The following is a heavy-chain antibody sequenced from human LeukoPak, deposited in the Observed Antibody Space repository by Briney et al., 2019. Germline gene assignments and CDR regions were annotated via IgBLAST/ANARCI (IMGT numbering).Heavy chain of an antibody. CDR3: SRSGGDGATGE. V-gene: IGHV3-73*01. CDR1: GFTFSASA. CDR2: IASKGKNYAT. Sequence: GGSLKLSCATSGFTFSASAINWVRQASGKGLEWVGRIASKGKNYATEYAASVKGSFNISRDDSKNTAYLQMNSLKTEDTAVYYCSRSGGDGATGEWGQGTLVTVSS. D-gene: IGHD1-26*01. J-gene: IGHJ4*02.